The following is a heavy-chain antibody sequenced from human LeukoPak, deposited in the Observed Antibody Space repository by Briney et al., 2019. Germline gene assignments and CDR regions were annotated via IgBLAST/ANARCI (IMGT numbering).Heavy chain of an antibody. CDR3: AKPGGDFDYYYYGMDV. CDR1: GFTSSSYG. D-gene: IGHD2-21*02. J-gene: IGHJ6*02. Sequence: GGSLRLSCAASGFTSSSYGMHWVRQAPGKGLEWVAVISYDGSNKYYADSVKGRLTISRDNSKNTLYLQMNSLRAEDTAVYYCAKPGGDFDYYYYGMDVWGQGTTVTVSS. CDR2: ISYDGSNK. V-gene: IGHV3-30*18.